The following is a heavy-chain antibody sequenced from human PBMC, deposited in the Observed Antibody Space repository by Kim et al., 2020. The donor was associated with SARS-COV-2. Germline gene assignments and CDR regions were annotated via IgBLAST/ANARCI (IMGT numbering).Heavy chain of an antibody. CDR3: AKDMSLGESLPSVDY. J-gene: IGHJ4*02. V-gene: IGHV3-9*01. Sequence: DSVKDRFTSSRDNAKNSLYLQMNSLSAEDTALYYCAKDMSLGESLPSVDYWGQGTLVTVSS. D-gene: IGHD3-10*01.